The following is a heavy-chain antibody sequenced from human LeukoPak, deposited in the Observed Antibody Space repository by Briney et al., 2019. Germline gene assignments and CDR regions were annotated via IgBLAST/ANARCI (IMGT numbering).Heavy chain of an antibody. V-gene: IGHV3-73*01. CDR1: GFTFSGAA. D-gene: IGHD3-10*01. J-gene: IGHJ4*02. CDR2: IRSKANSYAT. CDR3: TGNYYGSGSYADFDY. Sequence: GGSLRLSCGASGFTFSGAAMHWVRQASGKGLEWVGRIRSKANSYATAYAASVKGRFTISRDDSKNTPYLQMDSLKTEDTAVYYCTGNYYGSGSYADFDYWGQGTLVTVSS.